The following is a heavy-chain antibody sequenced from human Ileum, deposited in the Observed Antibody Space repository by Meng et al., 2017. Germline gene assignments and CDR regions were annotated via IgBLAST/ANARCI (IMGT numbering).Heavy chain of an antibody. V-gene: IGHV2-5*02. CDR3: GHLDRFGYVNADY. CDR1: GFARXXXGVS. CDR2: IYWDDDT. J-gene: IGHJ4*02. Sequence: TPTPTLXXLCSGFARXXXGVSVGWIRHTPGQALEWLALIYWDDDTHYRPSLKSMLTITKDTPKNQVVITMTNMDTVDTATYYCGHLDRFGYVNADYWGQGTLVTVSS. D-gene: IGHD3/OR15-3a*01.